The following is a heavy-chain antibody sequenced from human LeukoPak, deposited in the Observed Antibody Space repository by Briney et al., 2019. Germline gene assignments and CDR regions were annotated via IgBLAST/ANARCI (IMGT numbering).Heavy chain of an antibody. D-gene: IGHD3-22*01. CDR3: AKGQYYYDSSGYYDSYYFDY. V-gene: IGHV3-30*02. Sequence: PGGSLRLSCAASGFTFSSYGMHWVRQAPGKGLEWVAFIRYDGSNKYYADSVKGRFTISRDNSKNTLYMQMNSLRAEDTAVYYCAKGQYYYDSSGYYDSYYFDYWGQGTLVTVSS. CDR2: IRYDGSNK. J-gene: IGHJ4*02. CDR1: GFTFSSYG.